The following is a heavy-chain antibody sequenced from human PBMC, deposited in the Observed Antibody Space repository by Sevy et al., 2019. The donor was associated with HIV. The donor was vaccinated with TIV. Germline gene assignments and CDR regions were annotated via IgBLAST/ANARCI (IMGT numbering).Heavy chain of an antibody. Sequence: GGSLRLSCSASGFTFSNYEMMWVRQAPGKGLEWISYISDSGSTRYHADSVKGRFTISRDNAKNALYLQMSSLRAEDTALYYCTRKYSLPYCSSTNCPPAAFDIWGQGTMVTVSS. J-gene: IGHJ3*02. CDR2: ISDSGSTR. CDR1: GFTFSNYE. D-gene: IGHD2-2*01. CDR3: TRKYSLPYCSSTNCPPAAFDI. V-gene: IGHV3-48*03.